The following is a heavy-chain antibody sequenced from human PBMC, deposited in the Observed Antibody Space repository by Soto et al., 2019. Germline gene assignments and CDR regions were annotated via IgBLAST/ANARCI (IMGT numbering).Heavy chain of an antibody. J-gene: IGHJ6*02. Sequence: GGSLRLSCAASGFNFDDYAMHWVRQAPGKGLEWVSGISWNSGSIGYADSVKGRFTISRDNAKNSLYLQMNSLRAEDTALYYCAKDQVARNYYYGMDVWGQGTTVTVSS. CDR2: ISWNSGSI. CDR1: GFNFDDYA. CDR3: AKDQVARNYYYGMDV. D-gene: IGHD2-15*01. V-gene: IGHV3-9*01.